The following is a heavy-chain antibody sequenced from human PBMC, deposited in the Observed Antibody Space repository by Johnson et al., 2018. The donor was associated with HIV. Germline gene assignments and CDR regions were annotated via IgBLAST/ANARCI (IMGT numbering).Heavy chain of an antibody. CDR3: ARDQSNGWNRGALDI. V-gene: IGHV3-66*01. CDR2: IYSGGST. Sequence: VQLVESGGGLVQPGGSLRLSCAAFGFTVSSNYMSWVRQAPGKGLEWVSVIYSGGSTYYADSVKGRFTISRDNSKNMLYLHMNSLRAEDTAVYYCARDQSNGWNRGALDIWGQGTVVTVSS. CDR1: GFTVSSNY. D-gene: IGHD6-19*01. J-gene: IGHJ3*02.